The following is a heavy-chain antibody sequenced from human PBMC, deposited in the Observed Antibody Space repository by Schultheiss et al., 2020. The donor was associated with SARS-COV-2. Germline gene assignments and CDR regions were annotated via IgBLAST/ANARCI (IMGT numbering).Heavy chain of an antibody. D-gene: IGHD2-2*02. CDR1: GGSISSYY. Sequence: SQTLSLTCTVSGGSISSYYWSWIRQPPGKGLEWIGEINHSGSTNYNPSLKSRVTISVDTSKNQFSLKLSSVTAADTAVYYCARDAKYCSSTSCYTGTWYFDLWGRGTLVTVSS. CDR3: ARDAKYCSSTSCYTGTWYFDL. J-gene: IGHJ2*01. CDR2: INHSGST. V-gene: IGHV4-59*01.